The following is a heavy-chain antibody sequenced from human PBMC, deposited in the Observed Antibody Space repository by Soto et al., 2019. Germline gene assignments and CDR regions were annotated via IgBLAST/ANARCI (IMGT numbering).Heavy chain of an antibody. CDR2: INHSGST. V-gene: IGHV4-34*01. CDR1: GGSFSGYY. J-gene: IGHJ6*02. D-gene: IGHD2-15*01. CDR3: ARGQGGRSMDV. Sequence: SETLSLTCAVYGGSFSGYYWSWIRQPPGEGLEWIGEINHSGSTNYNPSLKSRVTISVDTSKNQFSLKLSSVTAADTAVYYCARGQGGRSMDVWGQGTTVTVSS.